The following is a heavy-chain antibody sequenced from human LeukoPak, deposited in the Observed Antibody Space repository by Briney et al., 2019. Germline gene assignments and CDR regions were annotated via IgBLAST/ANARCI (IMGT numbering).Heavy chain of an antibody. Sequence: SETLSLTCAVYGGSFSGDYWNRIRQPPGKGLEWIGEINHSGSTNYNPSLKSRVTISVDTSKNQFSLKLSSVTAADTAMYYCAKSNGYGLIDYWGQGTLVTVSS. D-gene: IGHD5-12*01. CDR1: GGSFSGDY. CDR2: INHSGST. J-gene: IGHJ4*02. CDR3: AKSNGYGLIDY. V-gene: IGHV4-34*01.